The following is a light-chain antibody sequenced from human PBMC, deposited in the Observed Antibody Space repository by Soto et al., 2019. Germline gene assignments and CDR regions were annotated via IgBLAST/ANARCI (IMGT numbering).Light chain of an antibody. J-gene: IGKJ4*01. CDR3: HQRSSWPLT. CDR2: DAS. CDR1: QGIGDT. Sequence: EVVMRHSPATLSVSPGESATLSCRASQGIGDTLAWYQHKPGQAPRPLIYDASNRAPGIPARFSGSGSGTDFTLTISSLEPEDFAVYYCHQRSSWPLTFGGGTKVDIK. V-gene: IGKV3D-11*03.